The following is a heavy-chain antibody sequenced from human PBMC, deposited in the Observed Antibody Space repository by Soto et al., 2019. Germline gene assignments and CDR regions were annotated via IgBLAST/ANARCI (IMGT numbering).Heavy chain of an antibody. V-gene: IGHV4-59*01. D-gene: IGHD3-10*01. CDR2: IYYSGST. Sequence: PSETLSLTCTVSGGSISSYYWSWIRQPPGKGLEWIGYIYYSGSTNYNPSLKSRVTISVDTSKNQFSLKLSSVTAADTAVYYCARDRRDLITMVRGGFDYWGQGTLVTVSS. CDR3: ARDRRDLITMVRGGFDY. CDR1: GGSISSYY. J-gene: IGHJ4*02.